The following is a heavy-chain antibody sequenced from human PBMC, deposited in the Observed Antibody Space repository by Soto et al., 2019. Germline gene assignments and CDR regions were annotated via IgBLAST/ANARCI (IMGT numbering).Heavy chain of an antibody. D-gene: IGHD1-7*01. CDR1: GYTFTSYG. CDR3: AREFWNSKAHYYYYYGMDV. V-gene: IGHV1-18*01. Sequence: ASVKVSCKASGYTFTSYGISWVRQAPGQGLEWMGWISAYNGNTNYAQKLQGRVTMTTDTSTSTAYMELRSLRSDDTAVYYCAREFWNSKAHYYYYYGMDVWGQGTTVTVSS. CDR2: ISAYNGNT. J-gene: IGHJ6*02.